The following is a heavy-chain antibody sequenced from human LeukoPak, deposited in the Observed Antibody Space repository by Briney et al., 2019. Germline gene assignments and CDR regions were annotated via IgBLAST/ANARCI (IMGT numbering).Heavy chain of an antibody. J-gene: IGHJ4*02. CDR3: AQSYYDFWSGYYYFDF. CDR1: GYTFTGYY. Sequence: ASVKVSCKASGYTFTGYYMHWVRQAPGQGLEWMGRINPNSGGTNYAQKSQGRVTMTRDTSISTAYMELSRLRSDDTAVYYCAQSYYDFWSGYYYFDFWAQGTLVTVSS. CDR2: INPNSGGT. D-gene: IGHD3-3*01. V-gene: IGHV1-2*06.